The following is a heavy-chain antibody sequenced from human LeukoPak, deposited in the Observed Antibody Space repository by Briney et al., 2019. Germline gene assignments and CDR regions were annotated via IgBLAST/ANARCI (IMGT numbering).Heavy chain of an antibody. J-gene: IGHJ4*02. V-gene: IGHV4-59*06. Sequence: SETLSLTCTVSGGSISSYYWSWIRQHPGKGLEWIGYIYYSGSTYYNPSLKSRVTISVDTSKNQFSLKLSSVTAADTAVYYCARGGYNVYYSDYWGQRTLVTVSS. CDR1: GGSISSYY. CDR2: IYYSGST. CDR3: ARGGYNVYYSDY. D-gene: IGHD5-24*01.